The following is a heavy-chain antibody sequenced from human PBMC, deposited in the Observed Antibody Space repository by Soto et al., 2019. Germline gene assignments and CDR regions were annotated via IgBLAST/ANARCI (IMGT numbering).Heavy chain of an antibody. J-gene: IGHJ4*02. CDR2: INPKSGGT. CDR1: GDTFTDNY. D-gene: IGHD3-10*01. Sequence: GTSVKVSWKASGDTFTDNYLHWVRQAPGQGLEWMGWINPKSGGTDLAQKFQGRATMTRDTAITTGYMELSRLKSDDTAVYYCARDYSGSGIPKFWGQGTLVPVPS. CDR3: ARDYSGSGIPKF. V-gene: IGHV1-2*02.